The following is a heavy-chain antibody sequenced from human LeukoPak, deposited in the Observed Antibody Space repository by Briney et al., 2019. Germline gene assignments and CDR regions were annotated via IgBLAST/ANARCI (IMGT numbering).Heavy chain of an antibody. D-gene: IGHD2-15*01. CDR2: IYSDNT. CDR3: TAHRGYCGGFSCMGY. Sequence: GGSLRLSCTVSGFTVSSNSMSWVRQAPGKGLEWVSFIYSDNTHYSDSVKGRFTISRDNSKNTLYLQMNSLKTEDTAVYYCTAHRGYCGGFSCMGYWGQGTLVTVSS. J-gene: IGHJ4*02. V-gene: IGHV3-53*01. CDR1: GFTVSSNS.